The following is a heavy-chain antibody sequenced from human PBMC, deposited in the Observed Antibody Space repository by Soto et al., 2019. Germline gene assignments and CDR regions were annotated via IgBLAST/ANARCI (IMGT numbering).Heavy chain of an antibody. J-gene: IGHJ5*02. Sequence: EVQLLESGGGLVQPGGSLRLSCAASGFTCSSYALTWVRQAPGKGLEWVSAISGSGDSTYYADSVKGRFTISRDNAKNSLYLQMNSLRAEDTAVYYCARGSFNSPTTNWFDPWGQGTLVTVSS. D-gene: IGHD1-7*01. CDR1: GFTCSSYA. CDR2: ISGSGDST. V-gene: IGHV3-23*01. CDR3: ARGSFNSPTTNWFDP.